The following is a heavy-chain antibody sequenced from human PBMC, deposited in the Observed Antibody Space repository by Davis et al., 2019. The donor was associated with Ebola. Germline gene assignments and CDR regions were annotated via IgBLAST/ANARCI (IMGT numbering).Heavy chain of an antibody. J-gene: IGHJ4*02. CDR1: GGSISSYY. D-gene: IGHD6-6*01. CDR3: ARLRRIAALIYFDY. CDR2: IYYSGST. V-gene: IGHV4-59*08. Sequence: PSETLSLTCTVSGGSISSYYWSWIRQPPGKGLEWIGYIYYSGSTNYNPSLKSRVPISVDTSKNQFALKLSSVTAADTAVYYCARLRRIAALIYFDYWGQGTLVTVSS.